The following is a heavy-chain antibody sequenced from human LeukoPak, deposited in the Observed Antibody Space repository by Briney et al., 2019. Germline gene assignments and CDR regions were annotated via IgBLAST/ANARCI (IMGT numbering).Heavy chain of an antibody. CDR2: ISSSSSYI. J-gene: IGHJ4*02. V-gene: IGHV3-21*04. CDR1: GFTFSSYS. CDR3: ARVEGGWFIFDY. D-gene: IGHD6-19*01. Sequence: PGGSLRLSCAASGFTFSSYSMNWVRQAPGKGLEWVSSISSSSSYIYYADSVKGRFTISRDNAKNSLYLQMNSLRAEDTAVYYCARVEGGWFIFDYWGQGTLVTVSS.